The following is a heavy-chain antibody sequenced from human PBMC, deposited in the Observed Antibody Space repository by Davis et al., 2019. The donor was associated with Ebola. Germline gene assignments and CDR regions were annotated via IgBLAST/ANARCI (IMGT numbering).Heavy chain of an antibody. CDR3: ARGYSGNLLPLDY. J-gene: IGHJ4*02. V-gene: IGHV3-11*06. D-gene: IGHD1-26*01. Sequence: PGGSLRLSCAGSGITFSDYYMSWIRQAPGKGLEWVSFISSYSSYTNYADSVRGRFTISRDNTKNSLYLQLNSLRAEDTAVYYCARGYSGNLLPLDYWGQGTLVTVSS. CDR1: GITFSDYY. CDR2: ISSYSSYT.